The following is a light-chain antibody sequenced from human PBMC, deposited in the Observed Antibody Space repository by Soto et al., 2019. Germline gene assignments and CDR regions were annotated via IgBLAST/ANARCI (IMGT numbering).Light chain of an antibody. CDR2: EVE. CDR1: SSDVGGYNY. CDR3: CSYAGSNNYV. J-gene: IGLJ1*01. V-gene: IGLV2-8*01. Sequence: QSVLTQPPSASGSPGQSVTISCTGTSSDVGGYNYVSWYQQHPGKAPKLMLYEVEKRPSGVPDRFSGSKSGNTASLTVSGLQAEDEADYYCCSYAGSNNYVFGTGTKLTVL.